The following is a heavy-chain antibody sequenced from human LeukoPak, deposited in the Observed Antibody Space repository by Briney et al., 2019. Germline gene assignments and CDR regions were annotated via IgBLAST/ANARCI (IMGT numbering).Heavy chain of an antibody. D-gene: IGHD2/OR15-2a*01. CDR2: ISGSGGST. CDR1: GFTFSSYA. Sequence: PGGSLRLSCAASGFTFSSYAMTWVRQAPGKGPEWVSAISGSGGSTYYEDSVKGRFTISRDNSKNTLYMQMNSLRAEDTAVYYCAKERSFGTWLGDYWGQGTPVPVSS. J-gene: IGHJ4*02. V-gene: IGHV3-23*01. CDR3: AKERSFGTWLGDY.